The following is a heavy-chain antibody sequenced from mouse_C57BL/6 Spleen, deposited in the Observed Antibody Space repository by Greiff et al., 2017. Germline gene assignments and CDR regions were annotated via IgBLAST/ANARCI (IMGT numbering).Heavy chain of an antibody. CDR3: SRGDDYDEAWFAY. D-gene: IGHD2-4*01. J-gene: IGHJ3*01. CDR1: GYSITSGYD. Sequence: VQLQQSGPGMVKPSQSLSLTCTVTGYSITSGYDWHWIRHFPGNKLEWMGYISYSGSTNYNPSLKSRISITHDTSKNHFFLKLNSGTTEDTATYDCSRGDDYDEAWFAYWGQGTLVTVSA. V-gene: IGHV3-1*01. CDR2: ISYSGST.